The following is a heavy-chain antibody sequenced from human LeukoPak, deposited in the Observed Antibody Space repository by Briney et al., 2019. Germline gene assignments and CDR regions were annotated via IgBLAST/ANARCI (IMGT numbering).Heavy chain of an antibody. CDR2: IYYSGST. V-gene: IGHV4-59*01. CDR1: GGSISSYY. CDR3: ARGDAWFDP. Sequence: KPSETLSLPCTVSGGSISSYYWSWIRQPPGKGLEWIGYIYYSGSTNYNPSLKSRVTISVDTSKNQFSLKLSSVTAADTAVYYRARGDAWFDPWGQGTLVTVSS. J-gene: IGHJ5*02.